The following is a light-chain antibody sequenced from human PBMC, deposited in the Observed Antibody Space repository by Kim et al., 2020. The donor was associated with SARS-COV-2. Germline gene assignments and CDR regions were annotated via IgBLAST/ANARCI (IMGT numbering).Light chain of an antibody. CDR2: GAS. V-gene: IGKV3D-20*01. J-gene: IGKJ1*01. CDR3: QQYGSSVWT. CDR1: LTVSFSY. Sequence: IVWRQSPATLSLSPADSATLSCGASLTVSFSYVAWYQQKPGLAPRLLIYGASTRATGIPDRFSGGGSGTDFTLTISRLEPEDFAVYYCQQYGSSVWTFDQGTKVDIK.